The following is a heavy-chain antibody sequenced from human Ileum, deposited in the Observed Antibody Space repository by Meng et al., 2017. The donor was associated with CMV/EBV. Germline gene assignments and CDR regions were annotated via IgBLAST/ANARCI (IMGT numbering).Heavy chain of an antibody. CDR2: IVGDGSEK. D-gene: IGHD6-6*01. V-gene: IGHV3-7*04. Sequence: GESLKISCAASEFPFSTFWMSWVRQAPGKGLEWVATIVGDGSEKYYADSVKGRFTISRDNAKNSLYLQMSSLRAEDTAVYYCARDSSSSRSYNWFDSWGQGTLVTVSS. CDR1: EFPFSTFW. CDR3: ARDSSSSRSYNWFDS. J-gene: IGHJ5*01.